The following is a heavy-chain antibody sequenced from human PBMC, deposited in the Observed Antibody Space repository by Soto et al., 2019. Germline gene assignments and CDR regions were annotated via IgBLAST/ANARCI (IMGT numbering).Heavy chain of an antibody. D-gene: IGHD4-17*01. CDR3: ARCTVPLLFDS. V-gene: IGHV4-59*08. J-gene: IGHJ4*02. CDR1: GGYIGSYF. Sequence: SETLSLTCTVSGGYIGSYFWTWIRQPPGEGLEWIGYIYYNGDTNVNPSLKSRVTMSVDRSRNQFSLNLNSVTAADTAIYYCARCTVPLLFDSWGQGSLVTVSS. CDR2: IYYNGDT.